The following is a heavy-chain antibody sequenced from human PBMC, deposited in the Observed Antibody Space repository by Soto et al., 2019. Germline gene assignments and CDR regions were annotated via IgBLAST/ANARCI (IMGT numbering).Heavy chain of an antibody. V-gene: IGHV3-30-3*01. D-gene: IGHD1-26*01. CDR3: AREGVVGVGATEFGADY. Sequence: QVQLVESGGGVVQPGRSLRLSCAASGFTFSSYAMHWVRQAPGKGLEWVAVISYDGSNKYYADSVKGRFTIFRDNSKNTLYLQMNSLRAEDTAVYYCAREGVVGVGATEFGADYWGQGTLVTVSS. CDR2: ISYDGSNK. CDR1: GFTFSSYA. J-gene: IGHJ4*02.